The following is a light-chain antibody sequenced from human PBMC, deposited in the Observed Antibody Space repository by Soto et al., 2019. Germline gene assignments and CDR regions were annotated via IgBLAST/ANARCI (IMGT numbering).Light chain of an antibody. CDR3: QQYANSPPT. V-gene: IGKV3-20*01. J-gene: IGKJ1*01. CDR1: QSVSSRY. Sequence: EIVLTQSPGTLSLSPGERATLSCRASQSVSSRYLVWYQQKPGQAPRLLIYVASSRATGIQDRFSGSGSGTDFTLTISRLEPEDFAVYYCQQYANSPPTFGQGTKVEIK. CDR2: VAS.